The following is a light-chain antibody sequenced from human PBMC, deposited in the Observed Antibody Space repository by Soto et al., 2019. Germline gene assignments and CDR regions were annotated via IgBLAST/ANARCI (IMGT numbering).Light chain of an antibody. CDR1: QSVRSNY. CDR3: QQYGHTLWT. J-gene: IGKJ1*01. V-gene: IGKV3-20*01. CDR2: GAS. Sequence: EIVLTQSPGTLFLSPGERAILSCRASQSVRSNYLAWFQQKPGQAPRLLIYGASSRATGIPDRFSGSGSGTDFTLTISRLEPEDFAVYYCQQYGHTLWTFGQGTKVETK.